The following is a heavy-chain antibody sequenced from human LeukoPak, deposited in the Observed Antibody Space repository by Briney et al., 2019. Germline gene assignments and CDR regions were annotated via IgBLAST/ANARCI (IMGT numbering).Heavy chain of an antibody. V-gene: IGHV4-38-2*01. CDR1: GYSISSGYY. CDR2: FYHSGST. CDR3: AANIVVVPAAQYFQH. J-gene: IGHJ1*01. D-gene: IGHD2-2*01. Sequence: SETLSLTCAVSGYSISSGYYWGWIRQPPGKGLEWIGIFYHSGSTYYNPSLKSRVSISVDTSKSQFSLKLSSVTAADTAVYYCAANIVVVPAAQYFQHWGQGTLVTVSS.